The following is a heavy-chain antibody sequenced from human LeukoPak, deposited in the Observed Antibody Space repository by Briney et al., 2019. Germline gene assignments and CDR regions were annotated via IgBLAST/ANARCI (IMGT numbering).Heavy chain of an antibody. CDR2: IYSGGKT. V-gene: IGHV3-53*01. D-gene: IGHD2-15*01. Sequence: WGSLRLSCTVSGFTVSSNSWSWVRQAPGKGLEWVSFIYSGGKTHSSDSVKGRFTISRDNSKNTLYLQMSSLRAEDTAIYYCARRAGEYSHPYDYWGQGTLVTVSS. CDR1: GFTVSSNS. CDR3: ARRAGEYSHPYDY. J-gene: IGHJ4*02.